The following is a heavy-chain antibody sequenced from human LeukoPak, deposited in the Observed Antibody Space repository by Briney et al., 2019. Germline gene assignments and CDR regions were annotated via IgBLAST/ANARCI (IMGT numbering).Heavy chain of an antibody. Sequence: PGGSLRLSCAAPRFTFSSYGMQWVRQAPGKGLEWVAVISYDGSNTYYADSVKGRFTISRDNSKNTLYLQMNSLRVEDTAVYHCAKDLEPYTSGWYGDYWGQGTLVTVSS. J-gene: IGHJ4*02. V-gene: IGHV3-30*18. CDR1: RFTFSSYG. D-gene: IGHD6-19*01. CDR2: ISYDGSNT. CDR3: AKDLEPYTSGWYGDY.